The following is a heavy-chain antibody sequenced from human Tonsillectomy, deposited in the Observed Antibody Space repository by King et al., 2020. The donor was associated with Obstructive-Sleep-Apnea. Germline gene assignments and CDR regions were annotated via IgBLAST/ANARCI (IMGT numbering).Heavy chain of an antibody. J-gene: IGHJ3*02. D-gene: IGHD1-14*01. Sequence: GQLVQSGAEVKKPGASLKVSCKASGYTFTSYDINWLRQATGQGLEGMGWMKPNSGKTDYAQSFQGRVTMTRKTSISTAYMELSSLRSEDTAVYYCARGSRTFDIWGQGTMVTVSS. CDR2: MKPNSGKT. CDR3: ARGSRTFDI. CDR1: GYTFTSYD. V-gene: IGHV1-8*01.